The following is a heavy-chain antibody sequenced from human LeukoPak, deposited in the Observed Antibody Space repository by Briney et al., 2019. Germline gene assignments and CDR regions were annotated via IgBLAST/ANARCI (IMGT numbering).Heavy chain of an antibody. D-gene: IGHD6-19*01. J-gene: IGHJ4*02. V-gene: IGHV3-23*01. CDR2: IINSDGTT. CDR3: GKYTSGWFEDY. CDR1: VFPFSSYW. Sequence: GPLRLSCAASVFPFSSYWMSWARPAPGKGLEWVSSIINSDGTTFYADSAKGRFTMSRDTSQNTLYLQMNSLRAEDTAVYYCGKYTSGWFEDYWGQGTLVTVTS.